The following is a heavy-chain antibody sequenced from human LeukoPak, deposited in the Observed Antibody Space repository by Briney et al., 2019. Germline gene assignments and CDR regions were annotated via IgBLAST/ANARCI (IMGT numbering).Heavy chain of an antibody. V-gene: IGHV1-2*02. CDR1: VYSFTGYY. Sequence: ASVNVSCKASVYSFTGYYMHWVRQAPGQGLEWMGWITPNSGGTNYAQKFQGRVTMTRATSISPAYMELSRLRSDDTAVYYCARVGSSRLDYWGQGTLVTVSS. D-gene: IGHD6-13*01. CDR3: ARVGSSRLDY. CDR2: ITPNSGGT. J-gene: IGHJ4*02.